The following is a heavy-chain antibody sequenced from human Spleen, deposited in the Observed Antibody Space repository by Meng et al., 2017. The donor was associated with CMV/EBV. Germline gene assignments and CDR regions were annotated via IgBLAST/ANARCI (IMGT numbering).Heavy chain of an antibody. Sequence: ASVKVSCKASGYTFTGYYMHWVRQAPGQGLEWMGRINPNSGGTVYEQKFQGRVTMTRDTSISTAYMELSRLRSDDTAVYYCARGGTQIDIVTVPGILRNNNGMDVWGQGTTVTVSS. CDR2: INPNSGGT. CDR1: GYTFTGYY. V-gene: IGHV1-2*06. J-gene: IGHJ6*02. D-gene: IGHD1/OR15-1a*01. CDR3: ARGGTQIDIVTVPGILRNNNGMDV.